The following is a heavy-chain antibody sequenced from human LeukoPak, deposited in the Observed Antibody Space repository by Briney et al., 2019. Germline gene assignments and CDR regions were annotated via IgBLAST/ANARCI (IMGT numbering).Heavy chain of an antibody. CDR1: GYTFSNHG. J-gene: IGHJ6*02. CDR2: ISAYNGNT. Sequence: ASVKVSCKASGYTFSNHGISWVRQAPGQGLEWMGWISAYNGNTNYAQKLQGRVTMTTDTSTSTAYMELRSLRSDDTAVYYCARDLGSPDPTTVILYYYYGMDVWGQGTTVTVSS. CDR3: ARDLGSPDPTTVILYYYYGMDV. D-gene: IGHD4-17*01. V-gene: IGHV1-18*01.